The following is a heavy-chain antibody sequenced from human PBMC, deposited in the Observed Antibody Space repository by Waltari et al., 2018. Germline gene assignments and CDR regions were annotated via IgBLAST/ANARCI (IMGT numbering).Heavy chain of an antibody. D-gene: IGHD6-25*01. CDR3: VQYSSEFLGDC. V-gene: IGHV3-74*01. CDR1: GFTFSTFW. J-gene: IGHJ4*02. CDR2: IKTDGILT. Sequence: EVQLVESGGGLVQPGGSLRLSCAASGFTFSTFWMHWVRRAPGKGLVSVSHIKTDGILTSYADSVKGRFTISRDNAKNTLSLQMNSLRAEDTAVYYCVQYSSEFLGDCWGQGTLVTVSS.